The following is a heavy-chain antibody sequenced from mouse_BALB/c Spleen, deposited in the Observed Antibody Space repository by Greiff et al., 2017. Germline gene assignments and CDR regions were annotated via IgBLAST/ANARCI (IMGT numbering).Heavy chain of an antibody. CDR3: ARDPPNYYGYVGYYAMDY. Sequence: QVQLKESGPGLVAPSQSLSITCTVSGFSLTGYGVNWVRQPPGKGLEWLGMIWGDGSTDYNSALKSRLSISKDNSKSQVFLKMNSLQTDDTARYYCARDPPNYYGYVGYYAMDYWGQGTSVTVSS. D-gene: IGHD1-2*01. J-gene: IGHJ4*01. V-gene: IGHV2-6-7*01. CDR2: IWGDGST. CDR1: GFSLTGYG.